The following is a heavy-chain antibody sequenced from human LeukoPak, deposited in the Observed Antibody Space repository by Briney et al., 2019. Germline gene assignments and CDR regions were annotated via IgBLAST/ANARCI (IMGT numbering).Heavy chain of an antibody. Sequence: RASVKVSCKASGYTFTSYVINWVRQAPGQGLEWMGWMNPNSGSTDYAQKFQGRVTITRNTSISTAYMELSSLRSEDTAVYYCARTAGSHFDMYYYYYMDVWGKGTTVTVSS. J-gene: IGHJ6*03. CDR2: MNPNSGST. CDR3: ARTAGSHFDMYYYYYMDV. D-gene: IGHD6-13*01. CDR1: GYTFTSYV. V-gene: IGHV1-8*03.